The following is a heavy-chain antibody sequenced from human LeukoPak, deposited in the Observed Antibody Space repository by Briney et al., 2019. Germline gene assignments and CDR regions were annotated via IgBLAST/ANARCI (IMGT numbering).Heavy chain of an antibody. CDR1: GFTFSSYA. V-gene: IGHV3-23*01. Sequence: GGSLRLSCAASGFTFSSYAMSWVRQAPGKGLEWVSLISGSGNSTYYADSVKGRFTISRDNSKNTLYLQMNSLRAEDTAVYYCAKVLVLVSANRYYFDFWGQGTLVTVSS. CDR3: AKVLVLVSANRYYFDF. CDR2: ISGSGNST. D-gene: IGHD2-15*01. J-gene: IGHJ4*02.